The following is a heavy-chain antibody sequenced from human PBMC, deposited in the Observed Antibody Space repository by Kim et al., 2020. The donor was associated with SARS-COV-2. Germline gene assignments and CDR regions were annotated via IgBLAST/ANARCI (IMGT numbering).Heavy chain of an antibody. J-gene: IGHJ4*02. CDR2: INYSGST. CDR3: ARHVGDGYSHFDY. V-gene: IGHV4-39*01. D-gene: IGHD5-12*01. Sequence: SETLSLTCTVSGGSISSSFYFWGWIRQPPGKGLEWIGSINYSGSTYYNPSLKSRVTLSVDTSKKQLSLKLTSVTAADTAVYYCARHVGDGYSHFDYWGQGTLVTVSS. CDR1: GGSISSSFYF.